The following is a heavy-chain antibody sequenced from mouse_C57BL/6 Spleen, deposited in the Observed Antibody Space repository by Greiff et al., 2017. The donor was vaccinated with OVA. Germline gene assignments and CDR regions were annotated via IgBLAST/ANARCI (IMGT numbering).Heavy chain of an antibody. V-gene: IGHV5-16*01. D-gene: IGHD1-1*01. J-gene: IGHJ2*01. CDR1: GFTFSDYY. Sequence: EVKLVESEGGLVQPGSSMKLSCTASGFTFSDYYMAWVRQVPEKGLEWVANINYDGSSTYYLDSLKSRFIISRDNAKNILYLQMSSLKSEDTATYYCARDYYGSRYYFDYWGQGTTLTVSS. CDR2: INYDGSST. CDR3: ARDYYGSRYYFDY.